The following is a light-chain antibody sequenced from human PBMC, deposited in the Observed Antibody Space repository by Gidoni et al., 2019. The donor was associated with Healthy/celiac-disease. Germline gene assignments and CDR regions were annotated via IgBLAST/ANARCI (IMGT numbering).Light chain of an antibody. CDR1: QSIRSY. CDR2: ASS. CDR3: QQSYSTPLT. V-gene: IGKV1-39*01. J-gene: IGKJ4*01. Sequence: DIQMTQSPSSLSASVGDRVTITCRASQSIRSYLNWYQQQPGQAPKLLIYASSSLQSGVPSRFSVSGSGTDFTLTISSLQPEDFATYYCQQSYSTPLTFGGGTKVEIK.